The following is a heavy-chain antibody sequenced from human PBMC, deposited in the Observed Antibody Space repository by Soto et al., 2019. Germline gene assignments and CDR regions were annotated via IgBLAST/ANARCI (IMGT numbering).Heavy chain of an antibody. CDR2: INQIGST. J-gene: IGHJ6*02. Sequence: SETLSLTCAVYGGSFSGYYWSWIRQPPGKGRGWIGEINQIGSTNYNPSPKSRVTISVDTCKNRFSLKLSSVTAADTAVYYCARGPRYCSSTSCDPYYYYYGMDAWGQGTTVTVSS. CDR1: GGSFSGYY. V-gene: IGHV4-34*01. CDR3: ARGPRYCSSTSCDPYYYYYGMDA. D-gene: IGHD2-2*01.